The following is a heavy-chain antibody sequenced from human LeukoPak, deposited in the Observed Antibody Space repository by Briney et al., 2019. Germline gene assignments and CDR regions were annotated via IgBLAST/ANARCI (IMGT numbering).Heavy chain of an antibody. CDR3: ARVGGSSSWYYFDY. J-gene: IGHJ4*02. CDR1: GFSFSNYG. D-gene: IGHD6-13*01. V-gene: IGHV3-33*01. Sequence: PGRSLRLSCEASGFSFSNYGMHWVRQAPGKGLEWVAVIWYDGSNKYYADSVKGRFSISRDNSKNTLYLQMNSLRAEDTAVYHCARVGGSSSWYYFDYWGQGTLVTVSS. CDR2: IWYDGSNK.